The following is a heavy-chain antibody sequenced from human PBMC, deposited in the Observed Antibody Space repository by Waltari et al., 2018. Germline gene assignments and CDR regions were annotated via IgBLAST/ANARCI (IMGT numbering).Heavy chain of an antibody. V-gene: IGHV4-4*02. J-gene: IGHJ4*02. D-gene: IGHD2-2*01. CDR2: VHHSGKT. Sequence: VQLQESGQGLVKHSGTLSLTCAVSGESISGNYWWSWVRQSPEKGLEWIGQVHHSGKTHYNPSLQSRVTISLDKPKNQFSLNLNSVTAADTAVYYCAGDRAIGLFFDYWGRGTLVTVSS. CDR3: AGDRAIGLFFDY. CDR1: GESISGNYW.